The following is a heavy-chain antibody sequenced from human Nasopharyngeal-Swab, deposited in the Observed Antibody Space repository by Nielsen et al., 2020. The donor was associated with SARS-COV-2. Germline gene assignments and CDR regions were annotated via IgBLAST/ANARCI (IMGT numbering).Heavy chain of an antibody. Sequence: WVRQAPGQGLEWMGGIIPIFGTANYAQKFQGRVTITADESTSTAYMELSSLRSEDTAVYYCARALQRLPSYYYYYGMDVWGQGTTVTVSS. CDR3: ARALQRLPSYYYYYGMDV. J-gene: IGHJ6*02. D-gene: IGHD6-19*01. CDR2: IIPIFGTA. V-gene: IGHV1-69*01.